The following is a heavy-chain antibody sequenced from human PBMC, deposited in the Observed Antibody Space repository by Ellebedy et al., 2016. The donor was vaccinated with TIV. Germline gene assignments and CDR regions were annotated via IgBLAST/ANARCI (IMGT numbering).Heavy chain of an antibody. J-gene: IGHJ4*02. CDR1: GGSISSRSYY. D-gene: IGHD6-19*01. V-gene: IGHV4-39*07. CDR2: IFYSGSP. Sequence: MPSETLSLTCTVSGGSISSRSYYWGWIRQPPGKGLEWIGSIFYSGSPYYNPSLKSRVTISVDTSNNQFSLKLSSVTAADTAVYYCAGGYSSGWTDYWGQGTLVTVSS. CDR3: AGGYSSGWTDY.